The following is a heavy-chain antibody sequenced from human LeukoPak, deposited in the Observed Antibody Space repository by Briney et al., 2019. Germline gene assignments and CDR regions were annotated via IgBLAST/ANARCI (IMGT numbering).Heavy chain of an antibody. J-gene: IGHJ2*01. V-gene: IGHV1-46*02. Sequence: GASVKVSCKASGYTFDVYYIHWVQQAPGQGLEWMGIFNPSGGNTNYAQRFQGRVTLTRDTSTTTVYMDLSGLRPEDTAVYYCARGRTVTNDFDLWGRGTLLTVSS. CDR2: FNPSGGNT. CDR1: GYTFDVYY. D-gene: IGHD4-17*01. CDR3: ARGRTVTNDFDL.